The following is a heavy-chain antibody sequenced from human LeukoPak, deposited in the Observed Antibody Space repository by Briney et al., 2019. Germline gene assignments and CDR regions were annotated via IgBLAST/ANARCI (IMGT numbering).Heavy chain of an antibody. J-gene: IGHJ4*02. CDR1: GGSISSSSYY. CDR3: ARDSDFWSGYPTYYFDY. CDR2: IYYSGST. Sequence: SEALSLTCTVSGGSISSSSYYWGWIRQPPGKGLEWSGSIYYSGSTYYNPSLKSRVTISVDTSKNQFSLKLSSVTAADTAVYYCARDSDFWSGYPTYYFDYWGQGTLVTVSS. V-gene: IGHV4-39*07. D-gene: IGHD3-3*01.